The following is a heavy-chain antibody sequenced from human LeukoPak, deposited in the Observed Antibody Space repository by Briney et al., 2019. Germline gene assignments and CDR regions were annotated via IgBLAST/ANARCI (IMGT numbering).Heavy chain of an antibody. V-gene: IGHV4-34*01. Sequence: SETLSLTCAVYGGSFSAFYWGWIRQTPEKGLEWIGEISHSGSTNYNPSLKSRVTISVDTSKNQFSLKLDSVTAADTAVYYCARLDYDFWSGYLGRFDYWGQGTLVTVSS. J-gene: IGHJ4*02. CDR3: ARLDYDFWSGYLGRFDY. CDR2: ISHSGST. D-gene: IGHD3-3*01. CDR1: GGSFSAFY.